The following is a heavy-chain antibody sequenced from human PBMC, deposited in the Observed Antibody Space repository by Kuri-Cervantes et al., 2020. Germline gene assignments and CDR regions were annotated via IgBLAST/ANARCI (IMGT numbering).Heavy chain of an antibody. D-gene: IGHD6-19*01. V-gene: IGHV4-61*02. CDR1: GGSIDNYDYY. J-gene: IGHJ4*02. CDR3: ARDRGGWYRDY. CDR2: IYTSGST. Sequence: SETLSLTCTVSGGSIDNYDYYWSWIRQPAGKGLEWNGRIYTSGSTNYNPSLKSRVTMSVDTSKNQFSLKLSTVTAADTAVYYCARDRGGWYRDYWGQGTLVTVSS.